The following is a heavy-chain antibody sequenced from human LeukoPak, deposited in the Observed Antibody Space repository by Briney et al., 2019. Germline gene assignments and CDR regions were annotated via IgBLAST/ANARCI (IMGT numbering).Heavy chain of an antibody. D-gene: IGHD4-17*01. V-gene: IGHV4-30-4*07. Sequence: SETLSRTCAVYGGSFSGYSWTWIRQPPGKGLEWLGYIYSSGSAYYNPSLKSRVTISVDTSKNHFSLRLTSVTAADTAVYYCARTAGKGDYVGWFDPWGQGTLVTVSS. CDR3: ARTAGKGDYVGWFDP. CDR1: GGSFSGYS. J-gene: IGHJ5*02. CDR2: IYSSGSA.